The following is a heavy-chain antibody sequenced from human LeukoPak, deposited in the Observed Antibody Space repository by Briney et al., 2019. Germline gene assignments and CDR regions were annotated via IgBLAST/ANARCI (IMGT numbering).Heavy chain of an antibody. J-gene: IGHJ5*02. D-gene: IGHD3-3*01. CDR1: GGSISSSSGNC. V-gene: IGHV4-4*02. CDR3: ASRHYDFWSGYPTEYWFDP. CDR2: IYHSGST. Sequence: PSETLSLTCAVSGGSISSSSGNCWTWVRQPPGKGLEWIGEIYHSGSTNYNPSLKSRVTMLLDKSKNQFSLKLSSVTAADTAVYYCASRHYDFWSGYPTEYWFDPWGQGTLVTVSS.